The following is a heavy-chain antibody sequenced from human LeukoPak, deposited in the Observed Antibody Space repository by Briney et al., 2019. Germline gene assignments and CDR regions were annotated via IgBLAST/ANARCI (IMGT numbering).Heavy chain of an antibody. V-gene: IGHV4-4*07. CDR3: ARDPVLEHYFDY. D-gene: IGHD3-3*01. J-gene: IGHJ4*02. CDR1: GGSISGYF. Sequence: SETLSRTCSVSGGSISGYFWRWIRQPAGKGLEWIGRVYTGGSINYNPSLKSRVTISLDTSRSQFSLKLTSVTAADTDVYYCARDPVLEHYFDYWGQGTLVTVSS. CDR2: VYTGGSI.